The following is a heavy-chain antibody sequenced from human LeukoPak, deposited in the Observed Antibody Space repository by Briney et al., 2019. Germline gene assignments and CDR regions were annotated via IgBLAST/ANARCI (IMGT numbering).Heavy chain of an antibody. CDR3: ARRDGGVFHYDY. CDR1: GCSFTNYW. V-gene: IGHV5-51*01. Sequence: GESLQISCKGSGCSFTNYWIGWGRQLPGKGLEWMGIIHPADSDTRYSPSFQGQVTISADKSVNTSYLQWTSLKASDTAMYYCARRDGGVFHYDYWGQGTLVTVSS. J-gene: IGHJ4*01. D-gene: IGHD2-8*02. CDR2: IHPADSDT.